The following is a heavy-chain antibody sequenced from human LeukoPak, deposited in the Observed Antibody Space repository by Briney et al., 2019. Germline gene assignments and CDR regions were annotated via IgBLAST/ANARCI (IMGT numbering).Heavy chain of an antibody. V-gene: IGHV4-59*12. CDR2: IYYSGST. CDR1: GGSISSYY. J-gene: IGHJ6*03. CDR3: ARATDYYYYYMDV. Sequence: SETLPLTCTVSGGSISSYYWSWIRQPPGKGLEWIGSIYYSGSTYYNPSLKSRVTISLDTSKNQFSLKLSSVTAADTAVYYCARATDYYYYYMDVWGKGTTVTVS.